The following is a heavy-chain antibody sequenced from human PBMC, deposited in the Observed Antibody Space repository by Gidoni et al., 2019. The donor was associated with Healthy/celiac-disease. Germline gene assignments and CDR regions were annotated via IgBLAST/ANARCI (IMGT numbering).Heavy chain of an antibody. D-gene: IGHD6-19*01. V-gene: IGHV3-23*01. Sequence: EVQLLESGVGLLQPGGSLSLSCAASGVTFSSYAMSWVRTPPGQGREWVSSISGSGGSRYYADSVKGRFTISRDNSKKTLYLQMNSLRAEDTAVYYCAKDYRGEVAGRFDYWGQGTLVTVSS. J-gene: IGHJ4*02. CDR3: AKDYRGEVAGRFDY. CDR1: GVTFSSYA. CDR2: ISGSGGSR.